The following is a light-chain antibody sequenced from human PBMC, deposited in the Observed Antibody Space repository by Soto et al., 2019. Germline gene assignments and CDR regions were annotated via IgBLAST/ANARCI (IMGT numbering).Light chain of an antibody. V-gene: IGKV3-20*01. CDR2: GAS. Sequence: EIVLTQSPGTLSLSPGERATLSCRASQSVSSTYLAWYQHKLGQAPRLVIYGASSKASGIPDRFSGSGSGTDFTLTLSRLEPEDFAVYYCHQYGSSPRSFGKGTKVEVK. CDR1: QSVSSTY. J-gene: IGKJ1*01. CDR3: HQYGSSPRS.